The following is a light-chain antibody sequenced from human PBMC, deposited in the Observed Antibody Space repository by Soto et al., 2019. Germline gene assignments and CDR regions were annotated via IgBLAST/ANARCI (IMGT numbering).Light chain of an antibody. J-gene: IGKJ1*01. CDR2: DAS. V-gene: IGKV1-5*01. Sequence: DIQMTQSPATLSSSVGDRVTITCRASQSISSWLAWYQQKPGKVPKLLIDDASSLESGVPSRFSGSGSGTEFTLTISSLQPDDFATYYCQQYNTYPWTFGQWTKVDIK. CDR1: QSISSW. CDR3: QQYNTYPWT.